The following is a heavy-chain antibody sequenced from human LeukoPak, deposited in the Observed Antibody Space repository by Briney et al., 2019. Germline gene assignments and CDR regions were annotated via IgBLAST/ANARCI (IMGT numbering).Heavy chain of an antibody. CDR1: GFTVSSNY. D-gene: IGHD2-15*01. CDR2: IYSGGST. Sequence: PGGSLRLSCAASGFTVSSNYMSWVRQAPGKGLEWVSVIYSGGSTYYADSVKGRFTISRDNSKNALYLQMNSLRAEDTAVYYCARWWRGYFDYWGQGTLVTVSS. V-gene: IGHV3-53*01. J-gene: IGHJ4*02. CDR3: ARWWRGYFDY.